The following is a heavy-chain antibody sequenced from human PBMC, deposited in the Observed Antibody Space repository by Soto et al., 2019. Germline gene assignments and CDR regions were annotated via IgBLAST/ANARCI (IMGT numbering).Heavy chain of an antibody. CDR2: IGTAGDT. CDR3: VRGYFYDNAGPYFDY. D-gene: IGHD3-22*01. J-gene: IGHJ4*02. CDR1: GFTFSSYD. V-gene: IGHV3-13*04. Sequence: GGSLRFSCAASGFTFSSYDMHWVRQATGKGLEWVSAIGTAGDTYYPGSVKGRFTISRDNAKNTLYLQMNSPRAEDTAVYYCVRGYFYDNAGPYFDYWGQGT.